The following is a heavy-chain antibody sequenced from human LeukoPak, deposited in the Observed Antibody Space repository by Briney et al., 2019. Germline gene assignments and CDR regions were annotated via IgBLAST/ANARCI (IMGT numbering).Heavy chain of an antibody. Sequence: GESLKISCKGSGYTFTNYYIAWVRQMPGKGLEWMGIINPGDSDTRYSPSFQGQVTMSADKSISTAYLQWRSLKASDTAMYYCATLSGWHFYFEYWGQGTLVTVSS. CDR1: GYTFTNYY. V-gene: IGHV5-51*01. J-gene: IGHJ4*02. D-gene: IGHD6-19*01. CDR3: ATLSGWHFYFEY. CDR2: INPGDSDT.